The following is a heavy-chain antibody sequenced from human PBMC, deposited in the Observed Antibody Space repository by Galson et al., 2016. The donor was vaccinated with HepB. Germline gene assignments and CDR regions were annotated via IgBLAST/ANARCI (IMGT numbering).Heavy chain of an antibody. CDR3: ARSADYDFWSGPSSMDV. J-gene: IGHJ6*04. CDR2: ISNGDTTT. D-gene: IGHD3-3*01. CDR1: GFSFSDYS. V-gene: IGHV3-11*01. Sequence: SLRLSCAASGFSFSDYSMRWIRQAPGKGLEWVSYISNGDTTTYYADSMKGRFTISRDNAKNSLYLQMNNLRTEDTAVYYCARSADYDFWSGPSSMDVWGKGTTVTVSS.